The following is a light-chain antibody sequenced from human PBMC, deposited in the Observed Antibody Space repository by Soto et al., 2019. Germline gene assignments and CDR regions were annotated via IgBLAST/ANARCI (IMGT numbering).Light chain of an antibody. CDR3: SSYAGRNNMV. V-gene: IGLV2-8*01. J-gene: IGLJ2*01. CDR2: EVN. Sequence: QSALTQPPSASGSPGQSVTISCTGTSNDVGGYNYVPWYQQHPGKAPKFMIYEVNKRPSGVPDRFSGSKSGNTASLTVSGLQAEDEADYYCSSYAGRNNMVFGGGTKVTVL. CDR1: SNDVGGYNY.